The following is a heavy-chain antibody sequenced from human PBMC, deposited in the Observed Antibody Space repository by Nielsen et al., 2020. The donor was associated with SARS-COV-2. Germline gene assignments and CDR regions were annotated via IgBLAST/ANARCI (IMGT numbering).Heavy chain of an antibody. D-gene: IGHD6-19*01. V-gene: IGHV3-11*05. Sequence: GGSLRLSFAGSGFTFSDYYMSWIRQAPGQGLEWVAQMSGSSSYIHYADSVKGRYTISKDSAKNSLYLQMNSLRAEDTAVYYCARVAGTPPVSYSYFDLWGRGTLVTVSS. CDR3: ARVAGTPPVSYSYFDL. J-gene: IGHJ2*01. CDR1: GFTFSDYY. CDR2: MSGSSSYI.